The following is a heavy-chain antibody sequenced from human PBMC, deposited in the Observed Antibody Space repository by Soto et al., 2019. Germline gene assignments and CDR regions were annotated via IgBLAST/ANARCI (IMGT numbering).Heavy chain of an antibody. J-gene: IGHJ4*02. V-gene: IGHV3-23*01. CDR2: ISGSATTT. D-gene: IGHD3-10*01. CDR3: ANCPPRSGSYRDY. CDR1: GFTFSTYA. Sequence: GGSLRLSCAASGFTFSTYAMSWVRQAPGKGLEWVSSISGSATTTYYADSVKGRFTISRDNSRNTLFLQMDSLSAEDTAVYYCANCPPRSGSYRDYWGQGTLVTVSS.